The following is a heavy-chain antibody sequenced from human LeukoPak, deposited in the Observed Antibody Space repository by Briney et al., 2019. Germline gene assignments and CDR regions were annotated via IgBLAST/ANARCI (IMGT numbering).Heavy chain of an antibody. Sequence: GGSLRLSCAASGFTFSSYWMHWVRQAPGKGLVWVSRINSDGSSTSYADSVKGRFTISRDNSKNTLYLQMNSLRAEDTAVYYCAKDIGSTSCYGMDVWGQGTTVTVSS. CDR3: AKDIGSTSCYGMDV. CDR1: GFTFSSYW. CDR2: INSDGSST. J-gene: IGHJ6*02. V-gene: IGHV3-74*01. D-gene: IGHD2-2*01.